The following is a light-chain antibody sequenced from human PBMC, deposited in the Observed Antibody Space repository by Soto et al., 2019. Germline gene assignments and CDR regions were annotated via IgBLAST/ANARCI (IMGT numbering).Light chain of an antibody. V-gene: IGKV3-15*01. Sequence: CGFGEEWASLSSRDSESVSSNLAWYQQKPGQAPRLLIYGASTRATGIPARFSGSGSGTEFTLNVCSLRTASVPLYRCLQYHTRPPGAIGRGTKVDIK. CDR2: GAS. J-gene: IGKJ1*01. CDR3: LQYHTRPPGA. CDR1: ESVSSN.